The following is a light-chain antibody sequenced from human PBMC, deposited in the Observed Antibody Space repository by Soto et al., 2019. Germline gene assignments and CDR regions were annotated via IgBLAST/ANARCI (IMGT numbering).Light chain of an antibody. Sequence: DIHMTHSPSSLSASVGDIVSITCQASQDITNYLNWYQQKPGKAPKLLIHDASSLESGVPSRFSGSGSGTEFTLTISNLQPGDVATYYCQQYNTYLTFGQGTKVDIK. CDR2: DAS. V-gene: IGKV1-33*01. J-gene: IGKJ1*01. CDR1: QDITNY. CDR3: QQYNTYLT.